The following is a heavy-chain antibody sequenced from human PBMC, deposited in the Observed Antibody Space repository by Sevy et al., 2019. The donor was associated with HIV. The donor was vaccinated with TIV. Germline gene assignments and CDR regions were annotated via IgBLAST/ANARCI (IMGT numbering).Heavy chain of an antibody. CDR2: IDSDGSA. CDR3: AGDRYYDASGYYYYYYGMDV. D-gene: IGHD3-22*01. V-gene: IGHV3-66*01. Sequence: GGSLRLSCAASGFTVSDNYMAWVRLAPGKGLEWVSLIDSDGSAYYADSGKGRFTISRDNVKKRLYLQINARRAEATGLYFCAGDRYYDASGYYYYYYGMDVWGQGTTVTVSS. CDR1: GFTVSDNY. J-gene: IGHJ6*02.